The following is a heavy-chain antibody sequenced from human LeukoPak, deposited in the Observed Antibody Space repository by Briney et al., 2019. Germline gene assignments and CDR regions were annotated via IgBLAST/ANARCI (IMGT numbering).Heavy chain of an antibody. Sequence: TGGSLRLSCAASGITFSSYAMSWVRQAPGKGLEWVSAISGSGGSTYYADSVKGRFTISRDNSKNTLYLQMNSLRAEDTAVYYCAKDHGIAVAGTFDYWGQGTLVTVSS. V-gene: IGHV3-23*01. CDR2: ISGSGGST. J-gene: IGHJ4*02. D-gene: IGHD6-19*01. CDR3: AKDHGIAVAGTFDY. CDR1: GITFSSYA.